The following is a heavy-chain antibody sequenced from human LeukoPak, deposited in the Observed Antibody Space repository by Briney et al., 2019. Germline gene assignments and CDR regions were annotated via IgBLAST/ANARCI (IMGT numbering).Heavy chain of an antibody. J-gene: IGHJ4*02. D-gene: IGHD2-2*01. Sequence: ASVKVSCKASGYTFTSYDINWVRQATGQGLEWMGWMNPNSGNTGYAQKFQGRVTMTRNTSISTAYMELSSLRSEDTAVYYRARRESGSTSWFVDYWGQGTLVTVSS. CDR3: ARRESGSTSWFVDY. CDR1: GYTFTSYD. V-gene: IGHV1-8*01. CDR2: MNPNSGNT.